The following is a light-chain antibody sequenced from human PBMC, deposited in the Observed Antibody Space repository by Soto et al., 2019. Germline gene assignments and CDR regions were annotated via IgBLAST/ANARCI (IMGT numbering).Light chain of an antibody. CDR1: QSVSNN. J-gene: IGKJ1*01. Sequence: EVVMTQSPATLSVSPGERATLSCRASQSVSNNLAWYQQKPGQAPRLLIYGASTRATGIPARFNGSGSGTEFTLTISSLQSEDFAVYYCQQYNNWWTFGQGTKVEIK. V-gene: IGKV3-15*01. CDR3: QQYNNWWT. CDR2: GAS.